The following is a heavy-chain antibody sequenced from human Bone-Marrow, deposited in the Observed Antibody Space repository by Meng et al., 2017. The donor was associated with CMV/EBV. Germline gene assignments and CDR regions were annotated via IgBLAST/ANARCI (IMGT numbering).Heavy chain of an antibody. D-gene: IGHD2-2*01. CDR2: IKQDASEK. J-gene: IGHJ6*02. Sequence: GESLKISCAASGFTFSSYEMNWVRQAPGKGLEWVANIKQDASEKYYVDSVTGRFTISRDNAKNSLYLQMNSLRGEDMAVYYCARVGVSIPAPIGHYYGMDVWGQGTTVTVSS. CDR3: ARVGVSIPAPIGHYYGMDV. V-gene: IGHV3-7*01. CDR1: GFTFSSYE.